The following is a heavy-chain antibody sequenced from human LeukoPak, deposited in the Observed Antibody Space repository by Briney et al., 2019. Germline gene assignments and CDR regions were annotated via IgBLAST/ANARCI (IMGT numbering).Heavy chain of an antibody. D-gene: IGHD2-2*02. J-gene: IGHJ4*02. Sequence: PSETLSLTRAVYGGSFSGYYWSWIRQPPGKGLEWIGEINHSGSTNYNPSLKSRVTISVDTSKNQFSLKLSSVTAADTAVYYCARGTLGYCSSTSCYRYYFDYWGQGTLVTVSS. CDR2: INHSGST. V-gene: IGHV4-34*01. CDR3: ARGTLGYCSSTSCYRYYFDY. CDR1: GGSFSGYY.